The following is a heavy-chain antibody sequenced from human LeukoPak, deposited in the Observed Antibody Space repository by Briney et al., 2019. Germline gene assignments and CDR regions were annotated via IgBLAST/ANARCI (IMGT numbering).Heavy chain of an antibody. D-gene: IGHD1-26*01. Sequence: GGSLRLSCAASRFTFSSYGMHWVRQAPGKGLEWVSGISGSGGVTYYADSVKGRFTISRDNSKNTLYLQMNSLRGDDTAIYYCAKASWEGVTTTYFDYWGQGTLVPVSS. CDR3: AKASWEGVTTTYFDY. J-gene: IGHJ4*02. CDR1: RFTFSSYG. CDR2: ISGSGGVT. V-gene: IGHV3-23*01.